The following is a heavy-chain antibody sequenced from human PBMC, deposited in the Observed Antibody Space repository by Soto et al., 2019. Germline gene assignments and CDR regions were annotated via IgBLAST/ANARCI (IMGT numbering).Heavy chain of an antibody. CDR2: ITPMFGTP. CDR1: GGTFSRYT. Sequence: SVKVSCKASGGTFSRYTITWVRQAPGQGLEWMGGITPMFGTPNYAQKFQGRVTITADESTSTAYMELSSLRSEDTAMYYCARDGTPYDSSAYYYRYWRQGTLVTVSS. V-gene: IGHV1-69*13. D-gene: IGHD3-22*01. CDR3: ARDGTPYDSSAYYYRY. J-gene: IGHJ4*02.